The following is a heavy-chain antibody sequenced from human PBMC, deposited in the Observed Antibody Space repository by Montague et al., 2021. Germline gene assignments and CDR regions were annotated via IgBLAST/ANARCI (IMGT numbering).Heavy chain of an antibody. V-gene: IGHV3-48*02. CDR2: ISISGNIT. CDR3: ARDVFGELFSYYYYYMDV. Sequence: SRSLSCSASKFPFSNYGMNSFRQAPGKGLEWVSYISISGNITYYADSVKGRFTISRDNAKNSLYLQMNSLRDEDTAVYFCARDVFGELFSYYYYYMDVWGKGTTVTVSS. D-gene: IGHD3-10*01. J-gene: IGHJ6*03. CDR1: KFPFSNYG.